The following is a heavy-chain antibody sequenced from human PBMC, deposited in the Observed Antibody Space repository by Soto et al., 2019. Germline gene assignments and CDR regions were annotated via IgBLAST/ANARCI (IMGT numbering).Heavy chain of an antibody. D-gene: IGHD3-22*01. J-gene: IGHJ6*02. CDR3: AMSPDSSGYYPRRYYYGMDV. CDR1: GGSISSSNW. CDR2: IYHSGST. V-gene: IGHV4-4*02. Sequence: SETLSLTCAVSGGSISSSNWWSWVRQPPGKGLEWIWEIYHSGSTNYNPTLKSRVTISVDKSKNQFSLKLSSVTAADTAVYYFAMSPDSSGYYPRRYYYGMDVWGQGTTVTVSS.